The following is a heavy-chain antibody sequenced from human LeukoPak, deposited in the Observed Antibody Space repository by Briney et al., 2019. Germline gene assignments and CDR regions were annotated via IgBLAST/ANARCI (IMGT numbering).Heavy chain of an antibody. Sequence: GGSLRLSCAASGFTFSSYAMHWVRQAPGKGLEWVAVISYDGSNRYYADSVKGRFTISRDNSKNTLYLQMNSLRAEDTAVYYCARAPWGSPYYMDVWGKGATVTVSS. CDR3: ARAPWGSPYYMDV. CDR2: ISYDGSNR. J-gene: IGHJ6*03. V-gene: IGHV3-30*01. D-gene: IGHD3-16*01. CDR1: GFTFSSYA.